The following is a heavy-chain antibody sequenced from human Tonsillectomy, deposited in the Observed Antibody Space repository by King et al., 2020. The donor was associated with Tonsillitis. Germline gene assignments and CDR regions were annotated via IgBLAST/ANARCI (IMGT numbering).Heavy chain of an antibody. Sequence: VQLQESGPGLVKPSETLSLTCTVSGGSVSSGGYFWGWIRQPPGKGLEWIGYKYYSGGSNYNPSLKSRVTISVDTSKNQFSLKVTSVTAADTAIYYCARLTFDLRTGYPYGMDVWGQGTTVTVSS. CDR2: KYYSGGS. CDR3: ARLTFDLRTGYPYGMDV. V-gene: IGHV4-61*08. J-gene: IGHJ6*02. D-gene: IGHD3/OR15-3a*01. CDR1: GGSVSSGGYF.